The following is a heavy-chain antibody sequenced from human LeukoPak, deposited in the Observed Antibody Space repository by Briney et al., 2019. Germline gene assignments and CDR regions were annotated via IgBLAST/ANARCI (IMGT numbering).Heavy chain of an antibody. CDR2: IWYDGSNK. CDR3: ARGSTGYDSDAFDT. CDR1: GFIFSNYA. V-gene: IGHV3-33*01. D-gene: IGHD5-12*01. Sequence: GGSLRLSCAASGFIFSNYAMHRARQAPGKGLEWVAGIWYDGSNKYYADSVKGRFTISRDKSKNTLYLQMNSLRAEDTAVYHCARGSTGYDSDAFDTWGQGTMVTVSS. J-gene: IGHJ3*02.